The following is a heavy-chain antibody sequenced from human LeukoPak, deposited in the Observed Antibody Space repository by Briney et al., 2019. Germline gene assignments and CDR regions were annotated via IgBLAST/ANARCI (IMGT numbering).Heavy chain of an antibody. CDR1: GYSISSGYY. CDR3: ARSHDSSGYYYVGGFDY. V-gene: IGHV4-38-2*02. J-gene: IGHJ4*02. D-gene: IGHD3-22*01. Sequence: SETLSLTCTVSGYSISSGYYWGWIRQPPGKGLEWIGSIYYSGSTYYNPSLKSRVTISVDTSKNQFSLKLSSVTAADTAVYYCARSHDSSGYYYVGGFDYWGQGTLVTVSS. CDR2: IYYSGST.